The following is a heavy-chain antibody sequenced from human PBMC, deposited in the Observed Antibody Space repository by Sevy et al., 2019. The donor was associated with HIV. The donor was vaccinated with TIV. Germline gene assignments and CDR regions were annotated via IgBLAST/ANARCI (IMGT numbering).Heavy chain of an antibody. D-gene: IGHD3-3*01. CDR1: GFTFSSYS. CDR3: ARDAREGSGYFHDGFDM. V-gene: IGHV3-21*01. Sequence: GGSLRLSCAASGFTFSSYSMNWVRQAPGKGLEWVSSISSRSNYIYYADSLKGRFTISRDNAKNSVYLQMNSLRAEDTAIYSCARDAREGSGYFHDGFDMWGQGTMVTVSS. J-gene: IGHJ3*02. CDR2: ISSRSNYI.